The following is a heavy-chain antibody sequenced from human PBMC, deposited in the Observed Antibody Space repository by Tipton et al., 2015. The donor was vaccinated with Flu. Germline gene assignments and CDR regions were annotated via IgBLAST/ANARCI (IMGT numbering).Heavy chain of an antibody. J-gene: IGHJ5*02. Sequence: TLSLTCAVSGDSISSDFYWAWIRQFPGKGLEWIGTVSRTGSTIYNPSLKSRVTISIDTSKNQFSLNMRSVTAADMAVYYCARRDYSNYVSDPKSWFDPWGQGTLVAAAS. CDR1: GDSISSDFY. V-gene: IGHV4-38-2*01. CDR3: ARRDYSNYVSDPKSWFDP. D-gene: IGHD4-11*01. CDR2: VSRTGST.